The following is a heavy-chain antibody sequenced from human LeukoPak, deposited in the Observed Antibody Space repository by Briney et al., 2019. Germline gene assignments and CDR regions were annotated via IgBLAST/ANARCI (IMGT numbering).Heavy chain of an antibody. V-gene: IGHV3-23*01. CDR1: GFSFSIYA. D-gene: IGHD4-23*01. Sequence: GGSLRLSCAASGFSFSIYAMSWVRQAPGKGLEWVSTISGSGSSTYYADSVKGRFTISRDNSKNKLYLQMNSLRGEDTAVYFCAKESTVAPGNVNWFDPWGQGTLVTVSS. J-gene: IGHJ5*02. CDR2: ISGSGSST. CDR3: AKESTVAPGNVNWFDP.